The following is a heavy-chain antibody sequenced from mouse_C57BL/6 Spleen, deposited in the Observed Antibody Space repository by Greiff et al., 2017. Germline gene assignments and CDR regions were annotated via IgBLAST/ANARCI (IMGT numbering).Heavy chain of an antibody. CDR3: TRGGGAELYYFDY. CDR2: ISSGGDYI. Sequence: EVKVVESGEGLVKPGGSLKLSCAASGFTFSSYAMSWVRQTPEKRLEWVAYISSGGDYIYYADTVKGRFTISRDNARNTLYLQMSSLKSEDTAMYYCTRGGGAELYYFDYWGQGTTLTVSS. CDR1: GFTFSSYA. V-gene: IGHV5-9-1*02. J-gene: IGHJ2*01.